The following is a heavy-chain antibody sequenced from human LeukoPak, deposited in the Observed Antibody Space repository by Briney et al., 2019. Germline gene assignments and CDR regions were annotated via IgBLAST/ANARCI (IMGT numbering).Heavy chain of an antibody. D-gene: IGHD4-17*01. CDR1: GFTFSSYN. J-gene: IGHJ4*02. CDR2: ISSSSSTI. V-gene: IGHV3-48*01. Sequence: GGSLRLSCAASGFTFSSYNMNWVRQAPGKGLECIAYISSSSSTIYYADSVKGRFTISRDNAKNSVFLQMNSLRAEDTAVYYCARENYADLFDYWGQGTLVTISS. CDR3: ARENYADLFDY.